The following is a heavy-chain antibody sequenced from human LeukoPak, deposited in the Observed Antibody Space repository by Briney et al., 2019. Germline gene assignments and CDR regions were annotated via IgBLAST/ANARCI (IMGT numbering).Heavy chain of an antibody. CDR3: ARGGANAYFFDY. CDR2: INPSTGGT. J-gene: IGHJ4*02. V-gene: IGHV1-2*02. CDR1: GYTFTGSF. D-gene: IGHD2-2*01. Sequence: ASVKVSCKASGYTFTGSFIHWVRQAPGQGLDWMGWINPSTGGTNYAQKFKGRVTMTRDTSISTVYMELTRLTSDDTAVYHCARGGANAYFFDYWGQGTLVTVSS.